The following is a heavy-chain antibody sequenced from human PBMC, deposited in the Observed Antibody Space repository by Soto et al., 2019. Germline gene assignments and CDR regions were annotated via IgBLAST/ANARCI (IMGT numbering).Heavy chain of an antibody. V-gene: IGHV3-23*01. CDR1: GFIFDNYA. CDR2: ISGSGHAT. Sequence: EVTLLESGGGLVPPGASARLSCITSGFIFDNYAMSWVRQSPGRGLEWVAAISGSGHATVYTQSVQGRFIISRDKSKKTLFLQMNNLRAEDTAVYYCAKGRYFDTSGGCANYWGLGTLVSVSA. CDR3: AKGRYFDTSGGCANY. J-gene: IGHJ4*02. D-gene: IGHD3-22*01.